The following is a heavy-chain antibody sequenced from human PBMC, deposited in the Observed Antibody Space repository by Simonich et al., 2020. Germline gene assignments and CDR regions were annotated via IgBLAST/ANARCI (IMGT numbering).Heavy chain of an antibody. CDR3: ARDGLGTAYYYYMDV. CDR1: GFTFSSYW. Sequence: EVQLVESGGGLVQPGGSLRLSCAASGFTFSSYWLGWVRQAAGKGLEWVANIKQDGSEKYYVESGKGRFTIARDNAENSLYLQRNSLRAEDPAVYYCARDGLGTAYYYYMDVWGKGTTVTVSS. V-gene: IGHV3-7*01. D-gene: IGHD1-26*01. J-gene: IGHJ6*03. CDR2: IKQDGSEK.